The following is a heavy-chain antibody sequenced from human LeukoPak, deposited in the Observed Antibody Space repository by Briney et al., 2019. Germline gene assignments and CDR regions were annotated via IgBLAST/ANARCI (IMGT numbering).Heavy chain of an antibody. V-gene: IGHV1-2*02. CDR3: ARGDDYIWGSAFNWFDP. Sequence: ASVKVSCKASGYTFTGYYMHWVRQAPGQGLEWMGWINGNSGGTKYAQKFQGRVTMTRDTSISTAYMELNRLRSDDTAVYYCARGDDYIWGSAFNWFDPWGQGILLTVSS. D-gene: IGHD3-16*01. J-gene: IGHJ5*02. CDR2: INGNSGGT. CDR1: GYTFTGYY.